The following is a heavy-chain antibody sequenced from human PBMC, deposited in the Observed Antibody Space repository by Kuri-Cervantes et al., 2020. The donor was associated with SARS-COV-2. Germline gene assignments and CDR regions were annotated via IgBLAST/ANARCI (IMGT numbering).Heavy chain of an antibody. J-gene: IGHJ5*02. D-gene: IGHD3-22*01. CDR2: TYTSGST. CDR3: ARDRFYYDSHWFDP. CDR1: GASISNYY. Sequence: SETLSLTCTASGASISNYYWSWIRQPAGKGLEWIGRTYTSGSTNYNPSLKSRVTMSVDTSKNQFSLKLSSVTAADTAVYYCARDRFYYDSHWFDPWGQGTLVTVSS. V-gene: IGHV4-4*07.